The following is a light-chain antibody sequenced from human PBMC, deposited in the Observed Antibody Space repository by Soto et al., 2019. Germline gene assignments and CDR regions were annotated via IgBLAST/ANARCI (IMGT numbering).Light chain of an antibody. CDR2: KAS. V-gene: IGKV1-5*03. J-gene: IGKJ4*01. CDR3: QQSYYTPLT. Sequence: DIQMTQSPSTLSASVGDRFTSTGLASQSISSWLAWYQQKPGKANKLLIYKASSLESGVTSRFSGSGSGTDFTLTISSLQPEDFATYYCQQSYYTPLTVGGGTKVDIK. CDR1: QSISSW.